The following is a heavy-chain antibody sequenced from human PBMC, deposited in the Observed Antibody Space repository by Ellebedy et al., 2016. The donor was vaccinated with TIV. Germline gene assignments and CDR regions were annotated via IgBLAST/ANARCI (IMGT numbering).Heavy chain of an antibody. D-gene: IGHD3-22*01. Sequence: PGGSLRLSCATSGFTSSDHWMPWVRQVPGKGLVWVARINNHGTVTDYADSVKGRFTISRDNAKNTLFLQMSSLRAEDTAIYYCTRDRYYSDSSAIFDPWGQGTLVTVSS. CDR1: GFTSSDHW. CDR2: INNHGTVT. CDR3: TRDRYYSDSSAIFDP. V-gene: IGHV3-74*01. J-gene: IGHJ5*02.